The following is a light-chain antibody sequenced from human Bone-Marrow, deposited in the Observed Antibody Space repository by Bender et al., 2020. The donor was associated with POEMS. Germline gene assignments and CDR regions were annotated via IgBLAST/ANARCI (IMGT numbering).Light chain of an antibody. V-gene: IGLV3-21*02. CDR3: QAWDRSTLV. Sequence: SYVLTQPPSVSVAPGQTAGITCGGNNIGTKSVHWYQQKPGQSPVIVVYQDTRRPSGIPERFSGSRFGSTATLTIRGTQTMDEADYYCQAWDRSTLVFGGGTKLTVL. CDR2: QDT. J-gene: IGLJ3*02. CDR1: NIGTKS.